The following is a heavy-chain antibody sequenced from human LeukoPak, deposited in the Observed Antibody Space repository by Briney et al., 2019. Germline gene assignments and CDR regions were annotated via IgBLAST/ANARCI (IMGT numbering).Heavy chain of an antibody. CDR1: GFTFSSYG. V-gene: IGHV3-30*02. CDR2: IRYDGSNK. Sequence: GGSLRLSCAASGFTFSSYGMHWVRQAPGKGLEWVAFIRYDGSNKYYADSVKGRFTISRDNSKNTLYLQMNSLRAEDTAVYYCAKGGLHGSSWYGDYFDYWGQGTLVTASS. J-gene: IGHJ4*02. CDR3: AKGGLHGSSWYGDYFDY. D-gene: IGHD6-13*01.